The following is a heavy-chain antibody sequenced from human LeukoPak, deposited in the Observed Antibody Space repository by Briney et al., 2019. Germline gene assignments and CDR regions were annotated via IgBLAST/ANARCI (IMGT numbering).Heavy chain of an antibody. V-gene: IGHV4-59*08. CDR2: IFDSRGT. CDR3: ARHADIALIRDGFDT. J-gene: IGHJ5*02. CDR1: GSISSYY. Sequence: SETLSLTCTVSGSISSYYWTWIRQPPAKGLEWIGYIFDSRGTLYNSSLKSRVTMSVDTSNNQFSLRLNSVTAADTAVYYCARHADIALIRDGFDTWGQGTPVTVSS. D-gene: IGHD2-15*01.